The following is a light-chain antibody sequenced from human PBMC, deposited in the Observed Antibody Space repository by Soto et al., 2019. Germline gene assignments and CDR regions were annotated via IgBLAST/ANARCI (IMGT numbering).Light chain of an antibody. CDR3: GADHGSGSNFPHVV. J-gene: IGLJ2*01. V-gene: IGLV9-49*01. CDR2: VGTGGIVG. Sequence: QLVLTQPPSASASLGASVTLTCTLSSGYSNYKVDWYQQRPGKGPRFVMRVGTGGIVGSKGDGIPDRFSVLGSGLNRYLTIKNIQEEDESDYHCGADHGSGSNFPHVVFGGGTKLTVL. CDR1: SGYSNYK.